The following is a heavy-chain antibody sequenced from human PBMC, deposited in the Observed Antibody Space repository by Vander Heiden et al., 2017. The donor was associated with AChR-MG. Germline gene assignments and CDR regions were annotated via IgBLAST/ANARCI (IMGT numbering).Heavy chain of an antibody. D-gene: IGHD3-10*01. CDR2: NIPNLSIA. Sequence: QVQWVQSGVEVQKPGSSVEVSCNASGGNFSSKTISWVRQAPGQGLEWMVRNIPNLSIANYAQKFQGRVKITAEKSTSTAYMELSSLRSEDTAVYYCANGSGSYSYWGQGTLVTVSS. CDR3: ANGSGSYSY. J-gene: IGHJ4*02. V-gene: IGHV1-69*02. CDR1: GGNFSSKT.